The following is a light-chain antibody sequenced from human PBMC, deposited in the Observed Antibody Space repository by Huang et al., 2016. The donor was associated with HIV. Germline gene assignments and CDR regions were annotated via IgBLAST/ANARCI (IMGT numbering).Light chain of an antibody. CDR2: ATS. J-gene: IGKJ3*01. CDR1: HTISSY. CDR3: QQSYSSPRT. V-gene: IGKV1-39*01. Sequence: DIQMTQSPSFLSASIGGRVTITCRASHTISSYLNWYQQKPGRAPKLLIYATSFLQSGVPSRFSGSGSGTDFTLTIGSLQPEDFATYYCQQSYSSPRTFGPGTKVDIK.